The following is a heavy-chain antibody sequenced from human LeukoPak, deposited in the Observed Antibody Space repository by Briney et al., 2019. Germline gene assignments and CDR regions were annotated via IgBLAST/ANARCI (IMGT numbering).Heavy chain of an antibody. CDR2: INDRGTT. Sequence: PSETLSLTCTVSGDSMSRSYWHWIRQPPGKGLEYIGYINDRGTTNYNPSLKSRVTISVDTSKKQFSLNLNSVTAADTAVYYCARHAECSGNTCYRWFDPWGQGTLVTVST. J-gene: IGHJ5*02. CDR3: ARHAECSGNTCYRWFDP. D-gene: IGHD2-15*01. V-gene: IGHV4-59*08. CDR1: GDSMSRSY.